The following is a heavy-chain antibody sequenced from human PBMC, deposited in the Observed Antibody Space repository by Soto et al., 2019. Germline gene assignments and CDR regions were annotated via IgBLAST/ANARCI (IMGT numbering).Heavy chain of an antibody. D-gene: IGHD1-1*01. V-gene: IGHV4-30-2*06. CDR1: GGSITYGGFS. Sequence: QLRLQESGSRVVRTSETLSLTCTVSGGSITYGGFSWSWIRQSPGKGLEWIGYISHLENTYFHPTFKGRLTMSIDRSKNQFSLNLSSVTAADRAVYFCARGGGNDPFDSWGQGVLVSVSS. J-gene: IGHJ4*02. CDR2: ISHLENT. CDR3: ARGGGNDPFDS.